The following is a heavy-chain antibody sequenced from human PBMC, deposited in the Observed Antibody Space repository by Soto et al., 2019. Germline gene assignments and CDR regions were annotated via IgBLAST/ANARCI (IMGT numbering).Heavy chain of an antibody. Sequence: QVQLQESGPGLVKPSQTLSLTCTVSGGSITSAGYYWTWIRQHPGKGLEWIACIYYSGTTSYSPSLRSRLTISVDTSKSQFSLKLTSVTAADTAVYYCAGENQRVPLGSYFDSWGQGTLVTVSS. CDR1: GGSITSAGYY. J-gene: IGHJ4*02. V-gene: IGHV4-31*03. CDR2: IYYSGTT. CDR3: AGENQRVPLGSYFDS.